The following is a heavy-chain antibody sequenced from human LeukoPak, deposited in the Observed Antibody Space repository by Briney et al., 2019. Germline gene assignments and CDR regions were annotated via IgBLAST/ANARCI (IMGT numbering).Heavy chain of an antibody. V-gene: IGHV3-30-3*02. CDR2: ISYDGSNK. CDR3: AKHIGASCYRPHDY. D-gene: IGHD2-2*01. J-gene: IGHJ4*02. Sequence: PGGSLRLSCAASGFTFSSYAMHWVRQAPGKGLEWVAVISYDGSNKYYADSVKGRFTISRDNSKNTLDLQMNSLRAEDTAVYYCAKHIGASCYRPHDYWGQGTLVTVSS. CDR1: GFTFSSYA.